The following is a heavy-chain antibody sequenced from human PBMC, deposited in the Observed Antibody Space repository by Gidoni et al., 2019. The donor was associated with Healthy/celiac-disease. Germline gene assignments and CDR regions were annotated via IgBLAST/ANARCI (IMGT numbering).Heavy chain of an antibody. V-gene: IGHV3-11*06. D-gene: IGHD1-7*01. J-gene: IGHJ5*02. CDR3: ARGTRNYAFLSFDP. CDR2: ISSSSSYT. CDR1: VFTFSDYY. Sequence: QVQLVESGGGLVKPGGSLRLSCAASVFTFSDYYMSWIRQAPGKGLEWVSYISSSSSYTNYADAVKGRFTISRDNAKNSLYLQMNSLRAEDTAVYYCARGTRNYAFLSFDPWGQGTLVTVSS.